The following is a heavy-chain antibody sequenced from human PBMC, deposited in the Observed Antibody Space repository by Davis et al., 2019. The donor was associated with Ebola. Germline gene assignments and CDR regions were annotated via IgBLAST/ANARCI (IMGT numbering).Heavy chain of an antibody. CDR2: ISAYNGNT. D-gene: IGHD2-2*01. CDR1: GYNFIEYF. V-gene: IGHV1-18*04. Sequence: ASVKVSCKASGYNFIEYFMHWVRQAPGQGLEWMGWISAYNGNTNYAQKLQGRVTMTTDTSTSTAYMELRSLRSDDTAVYYCSSLYLGYCSGTTCFRGDYWGQGTLVTVSS. CDR3: SSLYLGYCSGTTCFRGDY. J-gene: IGHJ4*02.